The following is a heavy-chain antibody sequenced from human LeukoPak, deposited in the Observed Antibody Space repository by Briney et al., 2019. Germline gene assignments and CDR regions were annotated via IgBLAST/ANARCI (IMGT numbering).Heavy chain of an antibody. CDR3: ARGPSKYSYGSGSYRYGMDV. D-gene: IGHD3-10*01. V-gene: IGHV4-34*01. CDR1: GGSFSGYY. CDR2: INHSGST. Sequence: SETLSLTCAVYGGSFSGYYWSWIRQPPGKGLEWIGEINHSGSTNYNPSLKSRVTISVDTSKNQFSLKLSSVTAADTAVYYCARGPSKYSYGSGSYRYGMDVWGQGTTVTVSS. J-gene: IGHJ6*02.